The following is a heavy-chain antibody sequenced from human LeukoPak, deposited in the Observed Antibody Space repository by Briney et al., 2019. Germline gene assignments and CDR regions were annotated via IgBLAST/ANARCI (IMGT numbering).Heavy chain of an antibody. CDR2: VHYSGTA. CDR3: ARGYGDFRVEGRYFHT. Sequence: SETLSLTCTVSDGSITNDDWSWVRQPPGKGLEFIGHVHYSGTANYKPSLRSRVTISIATSKQQFFLKLKSVAAADTAVYYCARGYGDFRVEGRYFHTWGQGTLVTVSS. D-gene: IGHD4-17*01. CDR1: DGSITNDD. V-gene: IGHV4-59*01. J-gene: IGHJ4*02.